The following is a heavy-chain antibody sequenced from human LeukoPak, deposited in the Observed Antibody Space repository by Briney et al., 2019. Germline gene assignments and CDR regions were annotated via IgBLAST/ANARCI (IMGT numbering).Heavy chain of an antibody. V-gene: IGHV1-46*01. CDR2: INPSGGST. Sequence: ASVKVSCKASGYTFTSYYMHWVRQAPGQGLEWMGIINPSGGSTSYAQKFQGRVTMTRDTSTSTVYMELSSLRSEDTAVYYCARLYDRVEGGETTGTTGVWGQGTLVTVSS. D-gene: IGHD1-1*01. CDR1: GYTFTSYY. J-gene: IGHJ4*02. CDR3: ARLYDRVEGGETTGTTGV.